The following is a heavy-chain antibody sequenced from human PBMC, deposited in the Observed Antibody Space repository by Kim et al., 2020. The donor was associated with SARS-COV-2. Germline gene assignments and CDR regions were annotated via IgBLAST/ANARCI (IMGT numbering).Heavy chain of an antibody. J-gene: IGHJ4*02. V-gene: IGHV3-7*03. CDR3: ARGDYDFWSGLSPY. D-gene: IGHD3-3*01. Sequence: VDSVKSRFTISRDNAKNSLYLQMNSLRAEDTAVYYCARGDYDFWSGLSPYWGQGTLVTVSS.